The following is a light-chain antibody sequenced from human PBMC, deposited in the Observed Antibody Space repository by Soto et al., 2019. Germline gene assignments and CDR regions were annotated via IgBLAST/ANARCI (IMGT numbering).Light chain of an antibody. CDR1: QSVSSN. Sequence: EILMTQSPGTLSVSPGERATLSCRASQSVSSNLAWYQQKPGQAPRLLIYGTSTRATGIPARFSGSGSGTEFTLNISSLQSEDFAVYYCQQYNNWPRTFGQGTKLEIK. CDR3: QQYNNWPRT. CDR2: GTS. V-gene: IGKV3-15*01. J-gene: IGKJ2*01.